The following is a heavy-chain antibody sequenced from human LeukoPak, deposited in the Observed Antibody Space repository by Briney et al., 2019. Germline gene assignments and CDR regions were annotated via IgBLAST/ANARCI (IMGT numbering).Heavy chain of an antibody. CDR1: GGSISSGSYY. Sequence: SETLSLTCTVSGGSISSGSYYWSWIRQPAGKGLEWIGRIYTSGSTNYNPSLKSRVTISVDTSKNQFSLKLSSVTAADTAVYYCARTHTRYSSSWYGGQDMDVWGKGTTVTVSS. CDR3: ARTHTRYSSSWYGGQDMDV. CDR2: IYTSGST. V-gene: IGHV4-61*02. J-gene: IGHJ6*03. D-gene: IGHD6-13*01.